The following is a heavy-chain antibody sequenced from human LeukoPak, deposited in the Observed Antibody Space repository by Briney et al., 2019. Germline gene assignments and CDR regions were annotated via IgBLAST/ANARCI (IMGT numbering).Heavy chain of an antibody. Sequence: GASVKVSCKASGYTFTGYYMHWVRQAPGQGLEWMGWINPNSGGTNYAQKFQGRVTMTRDTSISTAYMELSRLRSDDTAVYYCARSTATQYDFWSGYSYFDYWRQGTLVTVSS. CDR2: INPNSGGT. V-gene: IGHV1-2*02. CDR3: ARSTATQYDFWSGYSYFDY. J-gene: IGHJ4*02. CDR1: GYTFTGYY. D-gene: IGHD3-3*01.